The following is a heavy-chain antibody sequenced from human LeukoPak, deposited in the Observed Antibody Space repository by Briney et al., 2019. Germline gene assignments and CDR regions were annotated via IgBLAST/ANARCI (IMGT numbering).Heavy chain of an antibody. V-gene: IGHV3-48*01. D-gene: IGHD5-18*01. J-gene: IGHJ4*02. Sequence: GGPLRLSCVVSGFPFTNYPMNWVRQAPGKGLEWVSSISNDRTNTYYGGSVKGRFTISRDNAKNSLYLQMNSLRVEDTAVYDCARDGGKSYEIDYWGQGTLVTVSS. CDR1: GFPFTNYP. CDR3: ARDGGKSYEIDY. CDR2: ISNDRTNT.